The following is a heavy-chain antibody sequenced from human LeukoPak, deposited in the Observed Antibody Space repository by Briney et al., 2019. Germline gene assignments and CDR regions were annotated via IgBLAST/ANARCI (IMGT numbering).Heavy chain of an antibody. CDR3: ARNYYGDFDY. Sequence: SQTPSLTCTVSGGSISSGGYYWSWIRQHPGTGLEWIGYIYYSGSTYYNPSLKSRATISVDTSKNQFSLKLSSVTAADTAVYYCARNYYGDFDYWGQGTLVTVSS. V-gene: IGHV4-31*03. CDR2: IYYSGST. J-gene: IGHJ4*02. CDR1: GGSISSGGYY. D-gene: IGHD4-17*01.